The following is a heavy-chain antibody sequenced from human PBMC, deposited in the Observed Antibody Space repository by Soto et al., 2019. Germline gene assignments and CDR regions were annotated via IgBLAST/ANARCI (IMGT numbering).Heavy chain of an antibody. CDR1: GFTFSSYA. CDR3: AREGYCSSTSCYSFDY. V-gene: IGHV3-64*01. D-gene: IGHD2-2*01. J-gene: IGHJ4*02. Sequence: EVPLVESGGGLVQPGGSLRLSCAASGFTFSSYAMHWVRQAPGKGLEYVSAISSNGGSTYYANSVKGRFTISRDNSKNTLYLQMGSLRAEDMAVYYCAREGYCSSTSCYSFDYRGQGTLVTVSS. CDR2: ISSNGGST.